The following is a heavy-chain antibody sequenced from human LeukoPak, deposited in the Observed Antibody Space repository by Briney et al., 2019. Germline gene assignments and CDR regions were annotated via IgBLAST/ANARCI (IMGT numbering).Heavy chain of an antibody. D-gene: IGHD5-12*01. J-gene: IGHJ3*02. V-gene: IGHV3-23*01. Sequence: GGPLILSCAASGFTFNNYAMNWVRQAPGKGLEWVSAISGSGDSTYYADSVKGRFTISRDNSKNTLYLQMNSLRAEDTAVYYCAKVESGYVPPDVFDIWGRGTLVTASS. CDR2: ISGSGDST. CDR1: GFTFNNYA. CDR3: AKVESGYVPPDVFDI.